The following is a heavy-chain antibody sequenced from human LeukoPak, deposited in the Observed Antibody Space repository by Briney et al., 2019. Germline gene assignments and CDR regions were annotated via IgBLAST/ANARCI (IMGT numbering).Heavy chain of an antibody. CDR3: AREWGADYGEHLFDY. CDR1: GVSISTSC. V-gene: IGHV4-4*07. D-gene: IGHD4-17*01. CDR2: IYTSGST. J-gene: IGHJ4*02. Sequence: SETLSLTCTVSGVSISTSCWSWIRQPAGKGLEWIGRIYTSGSTNYNPSLKSRVTISVDTSKNQFSLKLSSVTAADTAVYYCAREWGADYGEHLFDYWGQGTLVTVSS.